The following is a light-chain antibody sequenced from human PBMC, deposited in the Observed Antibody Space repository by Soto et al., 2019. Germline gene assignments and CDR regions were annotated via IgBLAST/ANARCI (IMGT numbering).Light chain of an antibody. J-gene: IGLJ1*01. Sequence: QSALTQPPSASGSPGQSVAISCTGTSSDVGAYNSVSWYQHHPGKAPKLIIYEVTKRPSGVPDRFSGSKSANTASLTVPGLQAEDEADYYCSSYTDSNNYVFGTGTKVTVL. CDR1: SSDVGAYNS. V-gene: IGLV2-8*01. CDR2: EVT. CDR3: SSYTDSNNYV.